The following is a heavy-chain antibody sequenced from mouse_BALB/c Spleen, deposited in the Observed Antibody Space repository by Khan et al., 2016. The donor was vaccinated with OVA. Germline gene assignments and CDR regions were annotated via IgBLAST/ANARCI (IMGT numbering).Heavy chain of an antibody. J-gene: IGHJ4*01. V-gene: IGHV2-3*01. Sequence: QVQLKESGPGLVAPPQSLSITCTVSGFSLTSYGVSWVRQPPGKGLEWLGVIWGDGNTNFHSALRSRLSISKDNSKSQVFFKLNSLQTDDTATYYCAKDRGYYAVDYWGQGTSVTVSS. CDR1: GFSLTSYG. CDR3: AKDRGYYAVDY. CDR2: IWGDGNT.